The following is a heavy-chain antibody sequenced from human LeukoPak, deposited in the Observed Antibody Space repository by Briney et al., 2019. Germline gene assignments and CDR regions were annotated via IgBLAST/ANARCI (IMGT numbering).Heavy chain of an antibody. Sequence: PSETLSLTCAVYGESFSGFYWSWIRQPPGKGLEWIGEINHSGSTNYNPSLKSRVTISVDTSKNQFSLKLSSVTAADTAVYYCARSGYCSSTSCRRYYYDFWGGYVNCFEPWGQGTLVTVSS. D-gene: IGHD2-2*01. V-gene: IGHV4-34*01. CDR3: ARSGYCSSTSCRRYYYDFWGGYVNCFEP. CDR2: INHSGST. CDR1: GESFSGFY. J-gene: IGHJ5*02.